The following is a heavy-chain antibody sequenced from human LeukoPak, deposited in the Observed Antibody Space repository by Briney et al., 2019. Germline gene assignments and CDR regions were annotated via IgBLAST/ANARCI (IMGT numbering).Heavy chain of an antibody. J-gene: IGHJ6*02. CDR2: IKQDGSEK. V-gene: IGHV3-7*05. CDR3: ARDLEYNSASYGMDV. D-gene: IGHD1-1*01. Sequence: QPGGSLRLSCAASGFIFSTYWMSWVRQAPGKGLEWVANIKQDGSEKYYVDSVKGRFTISRDNDKNSLYLQMNSLRAEDTAVYYCARDLEYNSASYGMDVWGQETTVTVPS. CDR1: GFIFSTYW.